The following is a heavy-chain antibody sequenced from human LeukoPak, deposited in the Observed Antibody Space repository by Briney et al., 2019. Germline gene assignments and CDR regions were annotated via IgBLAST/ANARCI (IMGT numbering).Heavy chain of an antibody. V-gene: IGHV3-48*04. Sequence: PGGSLRLSCAASGFTFSSYSMNWVRQAPGKGLEWVSYISSSSSTIYYADSVKGRFTISRDNAKNSLYLQMNSLRAEDTAVYYCAKGRGYSSSYYFDYWGQGTLVTVSS. CDR2: ISSSSSTI. CDR1: GFTFSSYS. CDR3: AKGRGYSSSYYFDY. D-gene: IGHD6-6*01. J-gene: IGHJ4*02.